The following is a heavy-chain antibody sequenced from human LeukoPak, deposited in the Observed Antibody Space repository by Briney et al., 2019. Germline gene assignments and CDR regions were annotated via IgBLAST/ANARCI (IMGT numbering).Heavy chain of an antibody. J-gene: IGHJ4*02. D-gene: IGHD5-24*01. V-gene: IGHV3-74*01. Sequence: GGSLRLSCAASGFTFSAYWMHWVRQAPGKGLVWVSRITPDGSSTSYADSVKGRFTISRDNSKNTVYLQMNSLRTEDTAVYYCARPSPPGDGYNPCDYWGPGALVTVSS. CDR3: ARPSPPGDGYNPCDY. CDR1: GFTFSAYW. CDR2: ITPDGSST.